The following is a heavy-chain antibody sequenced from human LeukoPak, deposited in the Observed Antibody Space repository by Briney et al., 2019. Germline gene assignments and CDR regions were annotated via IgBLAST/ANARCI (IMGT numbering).Heavy chain of an antibody. V-gene: IGHV3-48*04. D-gene: IGHD4-17*01. CDR1: GFTFSSYS. J-gene: IGHJ4*02. CDR3: ARAYGDKRTHFDY. CDR2: ISSSSSTI. Sequence: PGGSLRLSCAASGFTFSSYSMNWVRQAPGKELEWVSYISSSSSTIYYADSVKGRFTISRDNAKNSLYLQMNSLRAEDTAVYYCARAYGDKRTHFDYWGQGTLVTVSS.